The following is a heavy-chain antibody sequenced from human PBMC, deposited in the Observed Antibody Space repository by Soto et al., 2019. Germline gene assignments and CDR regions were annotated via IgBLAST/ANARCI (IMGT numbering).Heavy chain of an antibody. Sequence: ASVKVSCKASGYTFTSYYMHWVRQAPGQGLEWMGIIHPSGGSTSYAQKFQGRVTMTRDTSTSTGYMELSSLRSEDTAVYYCPRDLQTRYSSGLGGYGMDVWGQGTTVTVSS. CDR2: IHPSGGST. D-gene: IGHD6-19*01. V-gene: IGHV1-46*01. CDR3: PRDLQTRYSSGLGGYGMDV. J-gene: IGHJ6*02. CDR1: GYTFTSYY.